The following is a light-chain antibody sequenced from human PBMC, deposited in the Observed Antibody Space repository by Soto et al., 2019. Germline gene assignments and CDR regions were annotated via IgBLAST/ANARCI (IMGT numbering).Light chain of an antibody. Sequence: SYELTQPLSVSVSPGQTARITCSGDALPKQYTYWYQQKPGQAPVLVIYKDSERPSGIPERFSGSSSGTTVTLTISGVQAEDEADYYCQSADSSGTVVVFGGGTKLTVL. CDR3: QSADSSGTVVV. V-gene: IGLV3-25*03. J-gene: IGLJ2*01. CDR2: KDS. CDR1: ALPKQY.